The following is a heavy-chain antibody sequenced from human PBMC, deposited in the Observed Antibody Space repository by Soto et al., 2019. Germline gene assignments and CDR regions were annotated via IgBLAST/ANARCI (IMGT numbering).Heavy chain of an antibody. CDR2: IYYSGST. CDR3: ARVDSSGWYAFDC. D-gene: IGHD6-19*01. J-gene: IGHJ4*02. Sequence: SETLSLTCTVFGGSVSSGLSYWSWIRQPPGKGLEWIGFIYYSGSTKYNPSLKSRVTISVDTSKNQFSLKLSSVTAADTAVYYCARVDSSGWYAFDCWGQGALVTVSS. CDR1: GGSVSSGLSY. V-gene: IGHV4-61*01.